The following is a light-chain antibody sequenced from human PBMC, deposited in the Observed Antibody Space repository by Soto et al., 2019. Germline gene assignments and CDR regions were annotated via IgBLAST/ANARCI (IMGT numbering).Light chain of an antibody. J-gene: IGLJ1*01. V-gene: IGLV2-14*01. CDR2: EVN. CDR1: SSDIGTYNY. CDR3: ASFTTSSTRV. Sequence: QSVLTQPASVSGSPGQSITVSCTGTSSDIGTYNYVSWYQQHPGKAPKVIIYEVNNRPSGVSNRFSGSKSGNTASLTISGLQAEDESDYYCASFTTSSTRVFRTGTKLTVL.